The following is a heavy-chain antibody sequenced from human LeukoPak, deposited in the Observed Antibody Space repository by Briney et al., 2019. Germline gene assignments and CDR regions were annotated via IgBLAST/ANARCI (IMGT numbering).Heavy chain of an antibody. J-gene: IGHJ4*02. V-gene: IGHV1-2*02. CDR3: ARVVGQGTAMPSRDFFDY. D-gene: IGHD5-18*01. CDR2: IDPNTGET. CDR1: GYTFTAYC. Sequence: GASGKVSCKASGYTFTAYCIHWVRHAPGQGLEGMGWIDPNTGETDSAQKFQGRVTVTRDTSINTAYMDLSSLRSDHAAVYYCARVVGQGTAMPSRDFFDYWGQGTLVTVSS.